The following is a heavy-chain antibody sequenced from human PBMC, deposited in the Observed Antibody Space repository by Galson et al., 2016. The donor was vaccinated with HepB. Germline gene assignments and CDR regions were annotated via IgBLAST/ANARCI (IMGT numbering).Heavy chain of an antibody. CDR2: IWYDGSNK. CDR1: GFSFGRYG. Sequence: SLRLSCAASGFSFGRYGMHWVRQAPGKGLEWVALIWYDGSNKIYHNSVKGRFTISRDDSKNTLYLQMNSLRAEDTALYYCAKDRLEIGAERGLYGMDVWGHGTTVTVSS. CDR3: AKDRLEIGAERGLYGMDV. D-gene: IGHD3-16*01. V-gene: IGHV3-33*03. J-gene: IGHJ6*02.